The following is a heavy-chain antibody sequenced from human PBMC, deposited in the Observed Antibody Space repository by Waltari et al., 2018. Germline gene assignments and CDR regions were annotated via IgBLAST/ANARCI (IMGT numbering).Heavy chain of an antibody. CDR1: GYTFTSFH. CDR2: INPKSGGT. Sequence: QVQLVQSGAEVKKPGASVKVSCKASGYTFTSFHMPWVRQAPGQGLQWMGIINPKSGGTKYAEKFQGRVTMTRDTSISTAYMDLSRLRSDDTAVYYCARELTVTTTAQYFQHWGQGTLITVSS. J-gene: IGHJ1*01. V-gene: IGHV1-2*02. D-gene: IGHD4-17*01. CDR3: ARELTVTTTAQYFQH.